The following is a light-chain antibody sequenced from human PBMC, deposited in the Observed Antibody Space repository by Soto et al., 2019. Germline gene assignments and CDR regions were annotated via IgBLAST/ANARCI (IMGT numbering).Light chain of an antibody. J-gene: IGLJ2*01. CDR3: SSYAGSNNVL. CDR2: EVS. Sequence: QSALTQPPSASGSPGQSVAISCTGTSSDVGGYNIVSWYQQHPGKAPTVLIYEVSKRASGVPDRFSGSKSGNTASLTVSGLQAEDEADYYCSSYAGSNNVLFGGGTKVTVL. CDR1: SSDVGGYNI. V-gene: IGLV2-8*01.